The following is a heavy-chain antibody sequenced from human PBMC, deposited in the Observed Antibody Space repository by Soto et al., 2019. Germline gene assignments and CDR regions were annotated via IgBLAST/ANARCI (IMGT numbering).Heavy chain of an antibody. J-gene: IGHJ6*02. D-gene: IGHD2-15*01. V-gene: IGHV3-66*01. CDR1: GFTVSSNY. CDR3: ARDPLVLGYCSGGSCYGGYYYYGMEV. CDR2: IYSGGST. Sequence: GGSLRLSCAASGFTVSSNYMSWVRQAPGKGLEWVSVIYSGGSTYYADSVKGRFTISRDNSKNTLYLQMNSLRAEDTAVYYCARDPLVLGYCSGGSCYGGYYYYGMEVWGQGTTVTVSS.